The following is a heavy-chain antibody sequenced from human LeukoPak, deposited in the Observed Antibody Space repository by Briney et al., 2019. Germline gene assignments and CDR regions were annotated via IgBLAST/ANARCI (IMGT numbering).Heavy chain of an antibody. CDR2: IKSKNDGGTS. CDR3: TPDGVAISHTFDY. V-gene: IGHV3-15*01. J-gene: IGHJ4*02. D-gene: IGHD2-8*01. CDR1: GFTFSNAW. Sequence: GGSLRLSCAASGFTFSNAWMSWVRLTPGKGLEWVGRIKSKNDGGTSDYAAPVQGRFTISRDDSTNTLFLQMKTEDTAVYYCTPDGVAISHTFDYGGQGSLVTVSS.